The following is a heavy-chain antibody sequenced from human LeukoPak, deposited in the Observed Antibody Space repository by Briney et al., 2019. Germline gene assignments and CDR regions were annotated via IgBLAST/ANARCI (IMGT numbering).Heavy chain of an antibody. CDR2: ISANGFGI. J-gene: IGHJ4*02. Sequence: GGSLTLSCEASGFSFSSYEMHWVRHAPGKGVGCGSFISANGFGIHYADSVQGRFTISRDNGKNSLYLEMSSLTEEDTALYFCARGGDNYCTAGSCFLGYWGQGTLVTVSS. V-gene: IGHV3-48*03. D-gene: IGHD2-15*01. CDR1: GFSFSSYE. CDR3: ARGGDNYCTAGSCFLGY.